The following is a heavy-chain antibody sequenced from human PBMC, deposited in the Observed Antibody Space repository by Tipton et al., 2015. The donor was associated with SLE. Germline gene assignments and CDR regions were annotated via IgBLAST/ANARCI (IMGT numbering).Heavy chain of an antibody. Sequence: SLRLSCAASGFTVSSNYMSWVRQAPGKGLEWVSVIYSGGSTYYADSVEGRFTISRDNSKNTLYLQMNSLRAEDTAVYYCARYFPAGLYSSGWSWGQGTLVTVSS. CDR2: IYSGGST. D-gene: IGHD6-19*01. V-gene: IGHV3-66*01. CDR3: ARYFPAGLYSSGWS. CDR1: GFTVSSNY. J-gene: IGHJ5*02.